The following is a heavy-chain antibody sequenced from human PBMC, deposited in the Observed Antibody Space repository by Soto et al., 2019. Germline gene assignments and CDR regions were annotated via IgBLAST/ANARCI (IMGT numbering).Heavy chain of an antibody. Sequence: QVQLVQSGAEVKKPGASVRVSCKASGYSFTDYHIHWVRQAPGQGLEWLGRINPKSGGTSTAQKFQGWVTMTRDRSISTVYRKLTRLRSDDTAVYFCARAHSTDCSNGVCSFFYDHESDVWGQGGKVTVYS. CDR1: GYSFTDYH. V-gene: IGHV1-2*04. J-gene: IGHJ6*02. CDR2: INPKSGGT. CDR3: ARAHSTDCSNGVCSFFYDHESDV. D-gene: IGHD2-8*01.